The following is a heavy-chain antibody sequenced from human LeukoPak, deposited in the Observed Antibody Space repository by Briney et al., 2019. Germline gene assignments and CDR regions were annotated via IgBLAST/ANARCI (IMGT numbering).Heavy chain of an antibody. V-gene: IGHV4-30-4*01. Sequence: SETLSLTCTVSGGSISSGDYYWSWIRQPPGKGLEWIGYIYYSGSTYYNPSLKSRVTISVDTSKNQSSLKLSSVTAADTAVYYCARDLLNEGNHLDYWGQGTLVTVSS. J-gene: IGHJ4*02. CDR2: IYYSGST. D-gene: IGHD4-23*01. CDR3: ARDLLNEGNHLDY. CDR1: GGSISSGDYY.